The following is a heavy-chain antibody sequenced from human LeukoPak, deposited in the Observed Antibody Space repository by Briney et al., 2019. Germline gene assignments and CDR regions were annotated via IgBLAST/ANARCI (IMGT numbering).Heavy chain of an antibody. CDR3: ARGGGYSGYDTETFDY. V-gene: IGHV4-30-2*01. J-gene: IGHJ4*02. CDR1: GGSISSGGYS. CDR2: IYHSGST. D-gene: IGHD5-12*01. Sequence: SETLSLTCAVSGGSISSGGYSWSWIRQPPGKGLEWIGYIYHSGSTYYNPSFKSRVTISVDRSKNQFSLKLSSVTAADTAVYYCARGGGYSGYDTETFDYWGQGTLVTVSS.